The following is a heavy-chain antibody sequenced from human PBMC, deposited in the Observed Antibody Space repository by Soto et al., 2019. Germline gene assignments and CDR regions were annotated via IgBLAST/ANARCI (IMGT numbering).Heavy chain of an antibody. V-gene: IGHV3-23*01. CDR3: TRAGNYRFDY. J-gene: IGHJ4*02. CDR2: ISGSGGST. CDR1: GFTFSSYA. Sequence: GGSLRLSCAASGFTFSSYAMSWVRQAPGKGLEWVSAISGSGGSTYYADSVKGRFTISRDNAKNTLYLQMDSLRAEDTAVYYCTRAGNYRFDYWGQGTLVTVSS. D-gene: IGHD1-7*01.